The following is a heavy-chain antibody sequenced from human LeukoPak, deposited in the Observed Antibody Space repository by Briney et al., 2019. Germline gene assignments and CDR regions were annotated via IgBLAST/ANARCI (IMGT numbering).Heavy chain of an antibody. V-gene: IGHV4-61*02. J-gene: IGHJ4*02. CDR1: GGSISSGSYY. Sequence: SETLSLTCTVSGGSISSGSYYWSWIRQPAGKGLEWIGRIYTSGSTNYNPSLKSRVTISVDTSKNQFSLKLSSVTAADTAVYYCASLSRYDILTGYYAPPDYWGQGTLVTVSS. CDR3: ASLSRYDILTGYYAPPDY. D-gene: IGHD3-9*01. CDR2: IYTSGST.